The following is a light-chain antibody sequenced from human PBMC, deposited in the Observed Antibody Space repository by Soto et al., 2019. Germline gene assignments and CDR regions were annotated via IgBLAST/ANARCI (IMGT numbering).Light chain of an antibody. Sequence: QSALAQPAAVSGSPGQSITISCTGSSRDVGTYNYVSWYQQHPGKAPRLMLFEVINRPSGISNRFSGSKSGNTASLTISGLQSEDEAVYYCSSYTNGNTAVVFGGGTKLTVL. CDR2: EVI. CDR1: SRDVGTYNY. CDR3: SSYTNGNTAVV. J-gene: IGLJ2*01. V-gene: IGLV2-14*01.